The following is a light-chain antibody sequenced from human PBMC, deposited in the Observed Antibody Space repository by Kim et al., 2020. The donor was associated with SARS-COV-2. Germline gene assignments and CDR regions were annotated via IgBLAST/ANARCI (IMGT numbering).Light chain of an antibody. CDR1: QSISTN. CDR3: QQYNDWPWT. Sequence: EIVMTQSPVTLSVSPGERVTLSCRASQSISTNLGWYQQKPGQAPRLLIYGASTRATGIPARFSCSGSGTEFTLTISSLQSEDFAVYCCQQYNDWPWTFGQGTKVDIK. CDR2: GAS. V-gene: IGKV3-15*01. J-gene: IGKJ1*01.